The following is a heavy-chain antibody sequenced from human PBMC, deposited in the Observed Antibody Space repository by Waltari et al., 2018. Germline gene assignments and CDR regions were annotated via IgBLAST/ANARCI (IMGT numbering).Heavy chain of an antibody. CDR2: ISYDGSNK. J-gene: IGHJ4*02. CDR3: ARAGRYYGSGSDGDY. CDR1: GFTFSSYA. Sequence: QVQLVESGGGVVQPGRSLRLSCAASGFTFSSYAMHWARQAPGKGLEWVAVISYDGSNKYYADPVKGRFTISRDNSKNTLYLQMNSLRAEDTAVYYCARAGRYYGSGSDGDYWGQGTLVTVSS. D-gene: IGHD3-10*01. V-gene: IGHV3-30-3*01.